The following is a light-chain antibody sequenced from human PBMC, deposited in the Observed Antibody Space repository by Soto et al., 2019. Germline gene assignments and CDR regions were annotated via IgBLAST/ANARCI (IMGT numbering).Light chain of an antibody. Sequence: QSVLTQPPSVSGAPGQRVTISCTGRSSNIGAGYDVHWYQQLPATATKLLIYGNNNRPSGVPDRFSGSKSGTSDSLAITGLQAEDEADFYGQSYDKSLSSSVFGGGTKLTVL. CDR3: QSYDKSLSSSV. CDR1: SSNIGAGYD. J-gene: IGLJ2*01. V-gene: IGLV1-40*01. CDR2: GNN.